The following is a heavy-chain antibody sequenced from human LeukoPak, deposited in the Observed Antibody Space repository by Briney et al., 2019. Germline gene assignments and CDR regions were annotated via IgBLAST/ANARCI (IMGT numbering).Heavy chain of an antibody. CDR1: GFTFSSYW. CDR3: AKGGGSAWELLALDY. J-gene: IGHJ4*02. V-gene: IGHV3-23*01. D-gene: IGHD1-26*01. Sequence: PGGSLRLSCAVSGFTFSSYWMSWVRQAPGKGLEWVSAISGSGGSTYYADSVKGRFTISRDNSKNTLYLQMNSLRAEDTAVYYCAKGGGSAWELLALDYWGQGTLVTVSS. CDR2: ISGSGGST.